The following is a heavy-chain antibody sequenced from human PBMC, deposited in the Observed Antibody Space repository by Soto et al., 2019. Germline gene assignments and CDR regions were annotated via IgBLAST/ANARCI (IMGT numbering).Heavy chain of an antibody. D-gene: IGHD6-19*01. CDR2: ITRRGDYT. CDR1: GFTFSSYA. V-gene: IGHV3-23*01. J-gene: IGHJ2*01. Sequence: EVQLLESGGGLLQPGGSLRLSCAASGFTFSSYAMTWVRQAPGKGLEWVSAITRRGDYTQYADSVKGRFTISRDNSKNTLYLQMITLRAVDTAVYYCANVVSSSEQFAHWDFDLWRRGTLVTVSS. CDR3: ANVVSSSEQFAHWDFDL.